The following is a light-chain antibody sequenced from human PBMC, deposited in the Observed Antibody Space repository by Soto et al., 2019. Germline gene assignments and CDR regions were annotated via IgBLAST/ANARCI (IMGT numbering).Light chain of an antibody. J-gene: IGKJ1*01. Sequence: EMHMTQAPSTLSASVGDRVTITCRASQSISTWLAWYQQKPGQAPKLLIYDASSLQSGVPSRFSGSGFGTEFTLTIRSLQPDDFATYYCQQYNSSSGTFGQGTKV. V-gene: IGKV1-5*01. CDR2: DAS. CDR1: QSISTW. CDR3: QQYNSSSGT.